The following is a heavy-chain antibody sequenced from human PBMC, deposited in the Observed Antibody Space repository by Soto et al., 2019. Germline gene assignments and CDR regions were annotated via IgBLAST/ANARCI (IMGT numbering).Heavy chain of an antibody. CDR2: TSSDDGIQ. Sequence: GGSLRLSCSTYGFTCSSYSMHWFRQTPDKGLEWVAVTSSDDGIQFYADSVKGRFTISRDNSRNTLYLQMNSLRVEDTAVYYWEREVVTPQWYFDNWGQGIMVTVSS. D-gene: IGHD2-21*01. V-gene: IGHV3-30-3*01. CDR1: GFTCSSYS. CDR3: EREVVTPQWYFDN. J-gene: IGHJ4*02.